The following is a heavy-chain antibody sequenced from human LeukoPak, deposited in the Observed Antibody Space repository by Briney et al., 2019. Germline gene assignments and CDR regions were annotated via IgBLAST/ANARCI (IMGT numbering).Heavy chain of an antibody. V-gene: IGHV3-23*01. D-gene: IGHD3-22*01. CDR2: ISTSGRT. J-gene: IGHJ4*02. CDR1: GFTFSSYA. CDR3: ARDLDSSGYYHVVGS. Sequence: TGGSLRLSCADSGFTFSSYAMSWVRQAPGKGLEWVSLISTSGRTHYADSVQGRFTISRDNSKNTLSLHMNSLRAEDTAVYYCARDLDSSGYYHVVGSWGQGALVTVSS.